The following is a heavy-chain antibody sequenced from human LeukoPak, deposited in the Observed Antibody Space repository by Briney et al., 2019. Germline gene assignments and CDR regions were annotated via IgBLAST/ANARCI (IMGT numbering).Heavy chain of an antibody. J-gene: IGHJ4*02. Sequence: PSETLSLTCADYGGSISGQYWSWIRQPPGKGLEWIGEINRSGRTNYNPSLKSRVTISVDTSKKQFSLKLSSVTAADTAVYYCASYGGYSPFDYWGQGTLVTVSS. CDR3: ASYGGYSPFDY. D-gene: IGHD4-23*01. CDR1: GGSISGQY. CDR2: INRSGRT. V-gene: IGHV4-34*01.